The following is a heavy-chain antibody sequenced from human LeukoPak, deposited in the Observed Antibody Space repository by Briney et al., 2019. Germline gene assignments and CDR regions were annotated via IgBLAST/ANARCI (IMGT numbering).Heavy chain of an antibody. CDR2: INPNSGGT. Sequence: ASVKVSCKTSGYTFTDYYLHWVRQAPGQGLEWMGWINPNSGGTNYAQKFQGRVTMTRDTSISTAYMELSRLRSDDTAVYYCARKMVRGVIITAYYFDYWGQGTLVTVSS. J-gene: IGHJ4*02. V-gene: IGHV1-2*02. CDR3: ARKMVRGVIITAYYFDY. CDR1: GYTFTDYY. D-gene: IGHD3-10*01.